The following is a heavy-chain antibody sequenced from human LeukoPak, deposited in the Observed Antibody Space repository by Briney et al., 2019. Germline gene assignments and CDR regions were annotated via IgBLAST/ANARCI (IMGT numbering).Heavy chain of an antibody. CDR2: IRYDGSNK. Sequence: PGGSLRLSCAASGFTFSSYGMHWVRQAPGKGLEWVAFIRYDGSNKYYADSVKVRFTISRDNSKNKLYLQMNSLRAEDTAVYYCAKVRYCSRSSCYIGESDPWGQGTLVTVSS. J-gene: IGHJ5*02. D-gene: IGHD2-2*02. CDR1: GFTFSSYG. V-gene: IGHV3-30*02. CDR3: AKVRYCSRSSCYIGESDP.